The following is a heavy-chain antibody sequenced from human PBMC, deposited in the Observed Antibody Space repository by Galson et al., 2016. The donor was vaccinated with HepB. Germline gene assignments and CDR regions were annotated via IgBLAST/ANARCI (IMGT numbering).Heavy chain of an antibody. J-gene: IGHJ4*02. CDR1: GVSIGSSSYF. CDR3: ARISLRVGQDY. D-gene: IGHD1-26*01. V-gene: IGHV4-39*07. Sequence: ETLSLTCTVSGVSIGSSSYFWGWVRQPPGKGLEWIGEINHSGNTNYNPSLKSRVTMTVDASKNQFSLTLRSATAADTALYFCARISLRVGQDYWGQGTLVTVSS. CDR2: INHSGNT.